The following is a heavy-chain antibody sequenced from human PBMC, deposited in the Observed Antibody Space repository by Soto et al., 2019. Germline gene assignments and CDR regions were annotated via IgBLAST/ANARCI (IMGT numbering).Heavy chain of an antibody. CDR2: IYYSGST. J-gene: IGHJ5*02. CDR1: GGSISSYY. V-gene: IGHV4-59*01. CDR3: ARVFRPYNWFDP. Sequence: SETLSLTCTVSGGSISSYYWSWIRQPPGKGLEWIGYIYYSGSTNYNPSLKSRVTISVDTSKNQFSLKLSSVAAADTAVYYCARVFRPYNWFDPWRQGTPVTVSS. D-gene: IGHD2-21*01.